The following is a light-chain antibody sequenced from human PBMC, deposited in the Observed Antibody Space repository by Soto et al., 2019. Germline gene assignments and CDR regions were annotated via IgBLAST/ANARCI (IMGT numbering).Light chain of an antibody. CDR3: SSYAGSDTMI. Sequence: QAVVTQPASVFGSPGQSITISCTGTSSDVGGYNFVSWYQQLPGKAPKLMIYEVTSRPSGVSNRFSGSKSGNTASLTISGLQPEDEADYYCSSYAGSDTMIFGGGTKLTVL. J-gene: IGLJ2*01. CDR1: SSDVGGYNF. CDR2: EVT. V-gene: IGLV2-14*03.